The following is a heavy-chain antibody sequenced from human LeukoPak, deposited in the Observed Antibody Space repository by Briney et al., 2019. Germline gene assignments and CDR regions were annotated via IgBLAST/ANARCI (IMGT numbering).Heavy chain of an antibody. J-gene: IGHJ4*02. CDR2: ISSGHI. D-gene: IGHD4-23*01. CDR3: ARGAKWELGYYFDY. Sequence: GGSLRLSCSTSGFMFNIYSMNWVRQAPGKGLEWVSSISSGHIYYADSFKGRFIISRDTAKNSVDLQMDSLRAEDTAVCYCARGAKWELGYYFDYWGQGTVVAVSS. V-gene: IGHV3-21*01. CDR1: GFMFNIYS.